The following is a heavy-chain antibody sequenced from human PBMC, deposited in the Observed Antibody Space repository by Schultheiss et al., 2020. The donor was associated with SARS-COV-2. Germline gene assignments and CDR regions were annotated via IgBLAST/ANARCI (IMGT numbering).Heavy chain of an antibody. CDR2: IYYSGST. Sequence: SETLSLTCTVSGGSVTSASDHWSWIRQPPGKGLEWIGYIYYSGSTNYNPSLKSRVTISVDTSKNQFSLKLSSVTAADTAVYYCARDPTYYDILTGSYALYYYGMDVWGQGTTVTVSS. D-gene: IGHD3-9*01. CDR3: ARDPTYYDILTGSYALYYYGMDV. V-gene: IGHV4-61*01. J-gene: IGHJ6*02. CDR1: GGSVTSASDH.